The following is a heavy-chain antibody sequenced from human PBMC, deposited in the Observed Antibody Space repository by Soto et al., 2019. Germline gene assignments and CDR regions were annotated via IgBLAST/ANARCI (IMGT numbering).Heavy chain of an antibody. CDR1: GFTFSYYS. D-gene: IGHD2-21*01. CDR3: ARDPVGVDSTFFFDS. CDR2: ISSSTTYI. J-gene: IGHJ4*02. V-gene: IGHV3-21*01. Sequence: PGGSLRLSCAASGFTFSYYSMTWVRQSPGRGLEWVSSISSSTTYISCADSVRGRFTISRDNAKNSLYLQMSSLRADDTAVYYCARDPVGVDSTFFFDSWGQGTLVTVSS.